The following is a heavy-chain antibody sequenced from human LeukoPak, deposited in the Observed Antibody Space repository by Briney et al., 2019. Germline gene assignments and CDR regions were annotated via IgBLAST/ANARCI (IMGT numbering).Heavy chain of an antibody. Sequence: GGSLRLSCAASGFTFSSYSMNWVRQAPGKGLEWVSSISSSSSYIYYADSVKGRFTISRDNAKNSLYLQMNSLRAEDTAVYYCARLETRTVTTTPIDYWGQGTLVTVSS. J-gene: IGHJ4*02. V-gene: IGHV3-21*01. D-gene: IGHD4-17*01. CDR2: ISSSSSYI. CDR1: GFTFSSYS. CDR3: ARLETRTVTTTPIDY.